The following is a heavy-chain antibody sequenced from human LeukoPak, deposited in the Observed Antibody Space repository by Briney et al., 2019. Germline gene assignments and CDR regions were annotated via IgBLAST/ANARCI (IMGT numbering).Heavy chain of an antibody. J-gene: IGHJ4*02. CDR3: AKGSSGYFFDL. CDR2: ISNDGGGT. D-gene: IGHD3-22*01. Sequence: GSLRLSCAASGFIFNNYGLVWVRQAPGKGLEWVSAISNDGGGTTYADFVKGRFSVSRDNSKNTLFLQMNSPRAEDTALYYCAKGSSGYFFDLWGQGTLVTVSS. V-gene: IGHV3-23*01. CDR1: GFIFNNYG.